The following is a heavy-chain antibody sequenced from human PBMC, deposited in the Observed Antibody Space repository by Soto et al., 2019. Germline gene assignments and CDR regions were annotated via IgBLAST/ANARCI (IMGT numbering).Heavy chain of an antibody. CDR2: IIPIFGTA. CDR1: GGTFSSYA. V-gene: IGHV1-69*01. Sequence: QVQLVQSGAEVKKPGSSVKVSCKASGGTFSSYAISWVRQAPGQGLEWMGGIIPIFGTANYAQKFQGRVTITADESTSTAYVELSSLRSEDTAVYYCARVRRQWLVRSYYGMDVWGQGTTVTVSS. J-gene: IGHJ6*02. CDR3: ARVRRQWLVRSYYGMDV. D-gene: IGHD6-19*01.